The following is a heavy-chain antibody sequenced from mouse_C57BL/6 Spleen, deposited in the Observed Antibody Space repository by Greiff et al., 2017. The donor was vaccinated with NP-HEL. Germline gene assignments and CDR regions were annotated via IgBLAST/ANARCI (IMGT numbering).Heavy chain of an antibody. Sequence: EVQVVESGGGLVKPGGSLKLSCAASGFTVSDYGMHWVRQAPEKGLEWVAYISSGSSTIYYADTVKGRFTTSRDNAKNTLFLQMTSLRSEDTAMYYCARLGNYYAMDYWGQGTSVTVSS. J-gene: IGHJ4*01. CDR1: GFTVSDYG. CDR2: ISSGSSTI. V-gene: IGHV5-17*01. CDR3: ARLGNYYAMDY. D-gene: IGHD4-1*01.